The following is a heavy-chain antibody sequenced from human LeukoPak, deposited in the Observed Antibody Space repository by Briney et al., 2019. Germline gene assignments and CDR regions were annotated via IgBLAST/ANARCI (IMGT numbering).Heavy chain of an antibody. Sequence: GGSLTLSCEASGFPFSSYAMFWVRQAPGKGLEWISAISGSGGKTYYADSVKGRFTISRDTSKNTLDLQMNSLRPEDTAVYYCARSTYCSSTSCPFDYWGQGTLVTVSS. CDR2: ISGSGGKT. V-gene: IGHV3-23*01. J-gene: IGHJ4*02. D-gene: IGHD2-2*01. CDR3: ARSTYCSSTSCPFDY. CDR1: GFPFSSYA.